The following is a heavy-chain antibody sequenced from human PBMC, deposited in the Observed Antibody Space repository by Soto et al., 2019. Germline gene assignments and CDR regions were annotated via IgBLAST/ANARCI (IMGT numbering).Heavy chain of an antibody. CDR2: IWYDGSNE. Sequence: QVQLVESGGGVVQPGRSLRLSCAASGFTFSNYGMHWDRQAPGKGLEWVAVIWYDGSNEYYADSVKGRFTISRDSSKNTLYLQMNSLRAEDTAIYYCARTHKSIAVGAFDIWDQGTMVTVSS. V-gene: IGHV3-33*01. J-gene: IGHJ3*02. CDR3: ARTHKSIAVGAFDI. D-gene: IGHD6-19*01. CDR1: GFTFSNYG.